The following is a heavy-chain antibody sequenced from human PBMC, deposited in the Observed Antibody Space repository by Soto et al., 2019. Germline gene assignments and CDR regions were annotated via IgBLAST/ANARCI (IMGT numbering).Heavy chain of an antibody. CDR1: GYTFTSYW. CDR3: VRSGTSSGRFSDY. J-gene: IGHJ4*02. Sequence: GESLKISCKGSGYTFTSYWIGWVRQMPEEGLEWMGVIYPSDSDIRYSPSFQGKVTISADKSITTAYLQWSSLKAADTAMYYCVRSGTSSGRFSDYWGQGTLVTVS. D-gene: IGHD2-15*01. V-gene: IGHV5-51*01. CDR2: IYPSDSDI.